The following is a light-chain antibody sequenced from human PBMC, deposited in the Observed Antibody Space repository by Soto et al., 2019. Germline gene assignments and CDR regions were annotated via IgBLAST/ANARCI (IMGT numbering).Light chain of an antibody. CDR3: QSYDSSLSGSHVV. CDR1: SSNIGAGYD. J-gene: IGLJ2*01. Sequence: QSVLTQPPSVSGGPGQRVTISCTGSSSNIGAGYDVHWYQQLPGTAPKLLIYGNSNRPSGVPDRFSGSKSGTSASLAITGLQAEDEADYYCQSYDSSLSGSHVVFGGGTKLTVL. V-gene: IGLV1-40*01. CDR2: GNS.